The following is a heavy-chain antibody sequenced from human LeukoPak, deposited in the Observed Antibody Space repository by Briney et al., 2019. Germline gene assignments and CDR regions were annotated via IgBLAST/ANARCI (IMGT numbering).Heavy chain of an antibody. D-gene: IGHD2-2*02. CDR3: ARDNGCSSTSCYTHYFDY. Sequence: GGSLRLSCAASGFTFSSYSMTWVRQAPGKGLEWVSSISSSSSYIYYADSVKGRFTISRDNAKNSLYLQMNSLRAEDTAVYYCARDNGCSSTSCYTHYFDYWGQGTLVTVSS. CDR1: GFTFSSYS. V-gene: IGHV3-21*01. CDR2: ISSSSSYI. J-gene: IGHJ4*02.